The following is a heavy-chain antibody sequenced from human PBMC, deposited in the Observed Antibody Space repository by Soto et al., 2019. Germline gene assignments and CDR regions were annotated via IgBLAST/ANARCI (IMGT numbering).Heavy chain of an antibody. CDR3: ARSGDNYNRLDY. D-gene: IGHD1-1*01. Sequence: EVQLLESGGGLAQPGGSLRLSCAASGFTFSDSAMSWVRQAPGKGLEWVSGISGSGGGGTTYYADSVKGRFTISRDNSKNLLYLQMNSLRAEDTAVYYCARSGDNYNRLDYWGQGTPVTVSS. V-gene: IGHV3-23*01. CDR1: GFTFSDSA. CDR2: ISGSGGGGTT. J-gene: IGHJ4*02.